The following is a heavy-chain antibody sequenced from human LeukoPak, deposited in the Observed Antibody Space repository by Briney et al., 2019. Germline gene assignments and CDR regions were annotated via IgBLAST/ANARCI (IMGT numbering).Heavy chain of an antibody. V-gene: IGHV4-4*02. Sequence: SETLSLTCTVSGGSISSGNGWSWVRQPPGKGLEWIGEIYHLGSTNYNPSLKSRVTISVDTSKNQLSLKLSSVTAADTAVYYCARDVCRGEPPAFDIWGQGTMVTVSS. CDR2: IYHLGST. CDR1: GGSISSGNG. CDR3: ARDVCRGEPPAFDI. D-gene: IGHD3-16*01. J-gene: IGHJ3*02.